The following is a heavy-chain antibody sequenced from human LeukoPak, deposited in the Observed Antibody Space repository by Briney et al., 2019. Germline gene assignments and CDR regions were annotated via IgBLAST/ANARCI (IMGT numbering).Heavy chain of an antibody. D-gene: IGHD3-10*01. CDR3: ASGITLLRGVMDF. Sequence: GGSLRLSCAASGFTFSICPMTWVRQAPGKGLEWVSSISDSGVNTWYADSVRGRFTIPRDNSRNTMYLQMNRLRAEDTAVYYCASGITLLRGVMDFWGQGTLVTVSS. V-gene: IGHV3-23*01. J-gene: IGHJ4*02. CDR1: GFTFSICP. CDR2: ISDSGVNT.